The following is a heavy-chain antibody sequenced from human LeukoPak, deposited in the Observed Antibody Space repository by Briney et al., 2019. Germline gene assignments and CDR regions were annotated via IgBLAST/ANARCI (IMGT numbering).Heavy chain of an antibody. J-gene: IGHJ4*02. D-gene: IGHD3-9*01. CDR3: ARASGILTGSRYYFDH. Sequence: KPGGSLRLSCAASGFTFSSYSMNWVRQAPGKGLEWVSSISSSSSSIYYADSLKGRFTISRDNAKNSLYLQMNSLRTEDTAVYYCARASGILTGSRYYFDHWGQGTLVTVSS. V-gene: IGHV3-21*01. CDR2: ISSSSSSI. CDR1: GFTFSSYS.